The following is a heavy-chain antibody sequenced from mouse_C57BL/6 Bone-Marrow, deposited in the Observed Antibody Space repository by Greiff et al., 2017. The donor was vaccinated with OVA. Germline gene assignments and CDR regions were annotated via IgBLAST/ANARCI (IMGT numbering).Heavy chain of an antibody. CDR3: ATGYYYGSAGFAY. CDR1: GFNITDDY. J-gene: IGHJ3*01. Sequence: EVQLQQSGAELVRPGASVKLSCTASGFNITDDYMHWVKQRPEQGLEWIGWIDPENGDTEYASKFQGKATITADTSSNTAYLQLSSLTSEDTAVYYCATGYYYGSAGFAYWGQGTLVTVSA. CDR2: IDPENGDT. V-gene: IGHV14-4*01. D-gene: IGHD1-1*01.